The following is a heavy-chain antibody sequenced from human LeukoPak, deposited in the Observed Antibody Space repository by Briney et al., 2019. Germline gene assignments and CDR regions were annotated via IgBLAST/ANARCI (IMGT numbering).Heavy chain of an antibody. CDR2: IKQDGSEK. D-gene: IGHD3-10*01. CDR3: ARDYGSGSAFDY. J-gene: IGHJ4*02. CDR1: GFTFSSHW. Sequence: GGSLRLSCAASGFTFSSHWMTWVRQAPGKGLQWVANIKQDGSEKHYVDSVKGRFTISRDNAKNSLYLQMNSLRAEDTAVYYCARDYGSGSAFDYWGQGTLVTVSS. V-gene: IGHV3-7*01.